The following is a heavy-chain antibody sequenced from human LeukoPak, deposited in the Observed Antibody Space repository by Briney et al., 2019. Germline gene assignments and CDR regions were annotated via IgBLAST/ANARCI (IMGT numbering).Heavy chain of an antibody. D-gene: IGHD6-19*01. Sequence: PSETLSLTCTVSGDSVSDTTYYWGWIRQPPGKGLEWIGNIYYTGSTYYNPSLKSRVTISVDTSKNQFSLKLSSVTAADTAVYYCARAVAGAGAFDIWGQGTMVTVSS. CDR3: ARAVAGAGAFDI. V-gene: IGHV4-39*07. CDR2: IYYTGST. J-gene: IGHJ3*02. CDR1: GDSVSDTTYY.